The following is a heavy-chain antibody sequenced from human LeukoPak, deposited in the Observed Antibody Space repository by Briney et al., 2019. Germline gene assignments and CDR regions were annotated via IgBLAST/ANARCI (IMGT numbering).Heavy chain of an antibody. Sequence: PSETLSLTCTVSGGSISSYYWNWIRQPPGKGLEWIGYIYYSGSTNYNPSLKSRVTISVDTSKNQFSLKLSSVTAADTAVYYCARIPSMVRGVIVAFDIWGQGTMVTVSS. D-gene: IGHD3-10*01. CDR1: GGSISSYY. CDR2: IYYSGST. J-gene: IGHJ3*02. CDR3: ARIPSMVRGVIVAFDI. V-gene: IGHV4-59*01.